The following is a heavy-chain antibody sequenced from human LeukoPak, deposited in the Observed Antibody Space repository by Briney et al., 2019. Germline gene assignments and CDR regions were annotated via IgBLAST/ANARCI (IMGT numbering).Heavy chain of an antibody. CDR3: ARQLPGYYYYMDV. J-gene: IGHJ6*03. D-gene: IGHD4-23*01. Sequence: SETLSLTCTVSGGSISSYYWSWIRQPPGKGLEWIGYIYYSGSTNYNPSLKSRVTISVDTSKNQFSLKLSSVTAADTAVYYCARQLPGYYYYMDVWAKGPRSPSP. V-gene: IGHV4-59*01. CDR2: IYYSGST. CDR1: GGSISSYY.